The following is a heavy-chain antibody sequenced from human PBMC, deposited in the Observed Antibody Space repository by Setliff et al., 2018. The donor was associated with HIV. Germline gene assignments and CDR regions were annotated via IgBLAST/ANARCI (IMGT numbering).Heavy chain of an antibody. Sequence: PSETLSLTCKVSGGSISSYYWSWIRQPPGKGLEWIGYIYYSGSTYYNPSLKSRVTISVDTSKNQFSLRLTSVTAADTAVYYCARYLFCGGDCYSGFDYWGQGTPVTVSS. CDR1: GGSISSYY. CDR3: ARYLFCGGDCYSGFDY. V-gene: IGHV4-59*01. CDR2: IYYSGST. J-gene: IGHJ4*02. D-gene: IGHD2-21*02.